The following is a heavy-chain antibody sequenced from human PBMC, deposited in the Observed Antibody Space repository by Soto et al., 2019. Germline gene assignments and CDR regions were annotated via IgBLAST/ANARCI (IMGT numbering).Heavy chain of an antibody. Sequence: EVQLVESGGGLVQPGRSLRLSCAASGFTFDDYAMHWVRQAPGKGLEWVSGISWNSGSIGYADSVKGRFTISRDNAKNSLYLQMNSLRAEDTALYYCAKDIEQWLAQGGFDYWGQGTLVTVSS. V-gene: IGHV3-9*01. CDR2: ISWNSGSI. CDR1: GFTFDDYA. D-gene: IGHD6-19*01. J-gene: IGHJ4*02. CDR3: AKDIEQWLAQGGFDY.